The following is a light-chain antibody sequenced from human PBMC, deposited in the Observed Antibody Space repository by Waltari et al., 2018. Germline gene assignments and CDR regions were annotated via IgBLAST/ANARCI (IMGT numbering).Light chain of an antibody. CDR2: YDS. V-gene: IGLV3-21*01. J-gene: IGLJ2*01. Sequence: SYVLPQPPSGSVAPGKAARITCGGNSIGSRRVHWYQQKPGQAPVLVIYYDSDRPSGIPERISGSKSGNTATLTISRVEAGDEAAYYCQLWESGSDRVVFGGGTKLTVL. CDR3: QLWESGSDRVV. CDR1: SIGSRR.